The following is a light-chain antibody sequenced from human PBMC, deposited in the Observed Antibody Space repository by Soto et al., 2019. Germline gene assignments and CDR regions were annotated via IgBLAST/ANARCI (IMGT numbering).Light chain of an antibody. J-gene: IGKJ1*01. V-gene: IGKV1-39*01. CDR3: QQSHSTPWT. Sequence: DIQMTQSPSSLSASVGDRVTITCRASQTITTYLNWYQQKPGKAPKLLIYGASSLPGGVPSRFTGSGSGTDFTLTISSLQPEDFATYHCQQSHSTPWTFGQGTKVEIK. CDR2: GAS. CDR1: QTITTY.